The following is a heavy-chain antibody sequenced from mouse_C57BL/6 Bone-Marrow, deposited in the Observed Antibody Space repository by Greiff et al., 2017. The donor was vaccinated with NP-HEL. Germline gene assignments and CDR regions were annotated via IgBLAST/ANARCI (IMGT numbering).Heavy chain of an antibody. V-gene: IGHV1-85*01. CDR1: GYTFTSYD. CDR3: AFYDGSRERYAMDY. Sequence: QVQLQQSGPELVKPGASVKLSCKASGYTFTSYDINWVKQRPGQGLEWIGWIYPRDGSTKYNEKFKGKATLTVDTSSSTAYMELHSLTSEDSAVYFCAFYDGSRERYAMDYWGQGTSVTVSS. J-gene: IGHJ4*01. D-gene: IGHD1-1*01. CDR2: IYPRDGST.